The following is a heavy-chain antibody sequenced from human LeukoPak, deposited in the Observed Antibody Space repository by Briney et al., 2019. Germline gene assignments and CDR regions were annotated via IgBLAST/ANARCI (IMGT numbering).Heavy chain of an antibody. CDR1: GFTFGDYA. V-gene: IGHV3-49*04. Sequence: PGGSLRLSCTTSGFTFGDYAMTWVRQAPGKGLEWVGFIRRKSNGGTIEYAASVKGRFIISRDDSKSIAYLQMNSLKTEDTAVYCCTRDRGPDQFIGSDYWGQGTLVTVSS. D-gene: IGHD1-14*01. J-gene: IGHJ4*02. CDR2: IRRKSNGGTI. CDR3: TRDRGPDQFIGSDY.